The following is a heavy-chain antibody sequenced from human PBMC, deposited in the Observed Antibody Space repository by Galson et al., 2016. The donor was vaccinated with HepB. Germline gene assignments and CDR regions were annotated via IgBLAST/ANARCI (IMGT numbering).Heavy chain of an antibody. CDR2: LSGSGGTP. V-gene: IGHV3-23*01. D-gene: IGHD2-15*01. Sequence: SLRLSCAASGFTFSSYAMNWVRQPPGKGLEWVSSLSGSGGTPYYADSLKGRFTISRDNSKSTLYLQMNSLRAEDTAVYYCAKGAYSLPENFQHWGQGTLVTVSS. J-gene: IGHJ1*01. CDR1: GFTFSSYA. CDR3: AKGAYSLPENFQH.